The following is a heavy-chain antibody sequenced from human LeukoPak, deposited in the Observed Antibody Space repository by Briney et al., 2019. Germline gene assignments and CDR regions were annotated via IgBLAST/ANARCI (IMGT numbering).Heavy chain of an antibody. CDR2: ISGSGGST. CDR1: GFTFTGHS. CDR3: AKLGEGSSGSNFDY. Sequence: GGSLRLSCVASGFTFTGHSMHWVRQAPGKGLEWVSAISGSGGSTYYADSVKGRFTISRDNSKNTLYLQMNSLRAEDTAVYYCAKLGEGSSGSNFDYWGQGTLVTVSS. V-gene: IGHV3-23*01. D-gene: IGHD3-22*01. J-gene: IGHJ4*02.